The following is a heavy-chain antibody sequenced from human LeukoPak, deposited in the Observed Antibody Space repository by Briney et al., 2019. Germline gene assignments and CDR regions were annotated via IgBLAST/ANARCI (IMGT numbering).Heavy chain of an antibody. CDR1: GFTFSSYG. V-gene: IGHV3-7*01. D-gene: IGHD6-13*01. CDR2: KKQDGSEK. J-gene: IGHJ4*02. Sequence: GGSLRLSCAASGFTFSSYGMSWVGQAPGKGLEWGAKKKQDGSEKYQVDSVKGRFTISRDNAKNSLYLQRNSLRAEDTAVYFCARGSWYGFYWGRGTLVTVSS. CDR3: ARGSWYGFY.